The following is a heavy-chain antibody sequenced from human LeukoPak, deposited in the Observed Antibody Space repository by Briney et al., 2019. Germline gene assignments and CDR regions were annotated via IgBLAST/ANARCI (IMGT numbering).Heavy chain of an antibody. J-gene: IGHJ4*02. CDR2: INHSGST. CDR3: AREQEAFDY. D-gene: IGHD6-13*01. CDR1: GGSFSGYY. V-gene: IGHV4-34*01. Sequence: SETLSLTCAVYGGSFSGYYWSWIRQPPGKGLEWIGEINHSGSTNYNPSLKSRVTISVDTSKSQFSLKLSSVTAADTAVYYCAREQEAFDYWGQGTLVTVSS.